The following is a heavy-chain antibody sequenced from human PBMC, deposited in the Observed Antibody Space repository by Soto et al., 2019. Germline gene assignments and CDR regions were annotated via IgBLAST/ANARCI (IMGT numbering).Heavy chain of an antibody. V-gene: IGHV4-59*08. CDR2: INYDGYS. CDR1: GGSITNYY. J-gene: IGHJ6*02. CDR3: ARHGFGPLHGLVDV. D-gene: IGHD3-10*01. Sequence: QVQLQESGPGLVKPSETLSLTCTVSGGSITNYYCSWFRQPPGKGLEWIGYINYDGYSAYNLSLRMRVTLSRDASKTPFSMMLESVTATDTAVYYCARHGFGPLHGLVDVWGPGTTVIVSS.